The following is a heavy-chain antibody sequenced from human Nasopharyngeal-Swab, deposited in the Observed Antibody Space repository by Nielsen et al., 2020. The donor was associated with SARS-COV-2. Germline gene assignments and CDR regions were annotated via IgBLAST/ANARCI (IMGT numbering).Heavy chain of an antibody. CDR3: AKDETYYDFWSGYFRWFDP. D-gene: IGHD3-3*01. V-gene: IGHV3-23*01. Sequence: PWKGLAGVSAISGSGGSTYYADSVKGRFTISRDNSKNTLYLQMNSLRAEDTAVYYCAKDETYYDFWSGYFRWFDPWGQGTLVTVSS. CDR2: ISGSGGST. J-gene: IGHJ5*02.